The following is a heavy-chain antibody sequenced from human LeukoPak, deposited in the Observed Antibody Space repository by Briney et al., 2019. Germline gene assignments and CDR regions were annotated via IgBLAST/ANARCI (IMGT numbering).Heavy chain of an antibody. CDR1: GFTFGTYW. D-gene: IGHD7-27*01. CDR2: IDGDGTGT. Sequence: PRGSLRLSCTASGFTFGTYWMHWVRQPPGKGLVWVSRIDGDGTGTDYADSVKGRFTVSRDNAKNTVYLQMNSLTAEDTSTYYCVRDNWGLDYWGQGTLVTVSS. J-gene: IGHJ4*02. V-gene: IGHV3-74*01. CDR3: VRDNWGLDY.